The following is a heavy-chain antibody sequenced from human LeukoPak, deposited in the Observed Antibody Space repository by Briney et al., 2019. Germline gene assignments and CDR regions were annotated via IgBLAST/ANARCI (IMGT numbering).Heavy chain of an antibody. CDR3: ANEIRPNDY. V-gene: IGHV3-30-3*02. CDR2: ISKDGSDK. Sequence: GGSLRLSCAASGFTFSDYAMHWVRQAPGKGLEWVAVISKDGSDKYYPGSVKGRFTISRDNSKNTVYLQMNSLRAEDTAVYYCANEIRPNDYWGQGTLVTVSS. J-gene: IGHJ4*02. CDR1: GFTFSDYA. D-gene: IGHD4-17*01.